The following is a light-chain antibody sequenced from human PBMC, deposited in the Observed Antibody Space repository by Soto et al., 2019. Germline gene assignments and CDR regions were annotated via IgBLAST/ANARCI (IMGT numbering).Light chain of an antibody. CDR2: EVS. CDR3: SSYTSSSTPCV. V-gene: IGLV2-14*01. CDR1: NSDVGRYNS. Sequence: QSALTQPHSVSGSPGQSVTISCTGTNSDVGRYNSVSWYQQHPGKAPKLMIYEVSNRPSGVSNRFSGSKSGNTASLTISGLQAEDEADYYCSSYTSSSTPCVFGTGTKVTVL. J-gene: IGLJ1*01.